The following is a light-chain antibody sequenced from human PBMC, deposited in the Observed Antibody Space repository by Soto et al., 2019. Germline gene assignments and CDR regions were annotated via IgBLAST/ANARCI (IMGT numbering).Light chain of an antibody. CDR3: QQLNGYQLA. V-gene: IGKV1-9*01. J-gene: IGKJ4*01. CDR2: SAS. CDR1: QAMSTY. Sequence: DIQLTQSPSFLSAFVGDTVTITCRASQAMSTYLAWYQQKPGKVPKLLIRSASTLQSGVPPRFSGGGSGTEFTLTISTLPPADSGIYYCQQLNGYQLAFGGGTNVEIK.